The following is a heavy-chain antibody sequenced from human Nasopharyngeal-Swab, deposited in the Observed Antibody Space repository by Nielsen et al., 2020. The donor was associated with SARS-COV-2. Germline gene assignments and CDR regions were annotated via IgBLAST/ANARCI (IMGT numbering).Heavy chain of an antibody. D-gene: IGHD2-21*01. Sequence: VRQAPGKGLEWGANIKKDGSEKYYVDSVKGRFTISRDNAKNSLYLQMNSLRAEDTAVYYCARGYCGGACPEGYWGQGTLVTVSS. V-gene: IGHV3-7*03. CDR3: ARGYCGGACPEGY. CDR2: IKKDGSEK. J-gene: IGHJ4*02.